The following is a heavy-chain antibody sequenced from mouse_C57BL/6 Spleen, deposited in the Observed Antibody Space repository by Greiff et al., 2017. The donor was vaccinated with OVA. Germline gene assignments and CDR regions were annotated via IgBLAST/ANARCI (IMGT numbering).Heavy chain of an antibody. Sequence: DVKLQESGPGLVKPSQSLSLTCSVTGYSITSGYYWNWIRQFPGNKLEWMGYISYDGSNNYNPSLKNRISITRDTSKNQFFLKLNSVTTEDTATYYCARESRYFDVWGTGTTVTVSS. CDR1: GYSITSGYY. V-gene: IGHV3-6*01. CDR3: ARESRYFDV. J-gene: IGHJ1*03. CDR2: ISYDGSN.